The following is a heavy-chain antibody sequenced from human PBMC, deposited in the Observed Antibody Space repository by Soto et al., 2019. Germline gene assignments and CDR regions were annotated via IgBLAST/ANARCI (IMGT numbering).Heavy chain of an antibody. Sequence: GGSLRLSCAASGFTFSSYAMSWVRQAPGKGLEWVSAISGSGGSTYYADSVKGRFTISRDNSKNTLYLQMNSLRAEDTAVYYCAKDRIYGVDRKPDAFDIWGQGTMVTVSS. CDR1: GFTFSSYA. CDR2: ISGSGGST. V-gene: IGHV3-23*01. CDR3: AKDRIYGVDRKPDAFDI. D-gene: IGHD4-17*01. J-gene: IGHJ3*02.